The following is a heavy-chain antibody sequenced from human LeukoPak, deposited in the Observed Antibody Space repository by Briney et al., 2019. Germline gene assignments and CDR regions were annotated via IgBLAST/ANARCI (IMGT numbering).Heavy chain of an antibody. CDR2: ITGSSSYI. V-gene: IGHV3-21*01. J-gene: IGHJ3*02. CDR3: ARDFCSGGSCYPDAFDI. CDR1: GFTFSTYY. D-gene: IGHD2-15*01. Sequence: GGSLRLSCAASGFTFSTYYMNWVRQAPGKGLEWVSLITGSSSYIYYTDSVKGRFTISRDNAKNSLFLQMNSLRDEDTAVYYCARDFCSGGSCYPDAFDIWGQGTMVTVSS.